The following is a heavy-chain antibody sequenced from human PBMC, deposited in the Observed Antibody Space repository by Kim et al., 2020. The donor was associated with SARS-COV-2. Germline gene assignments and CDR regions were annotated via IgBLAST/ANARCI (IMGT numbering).Heavy chain of an antibody. D-gene: IGHD2-2*01. CDR2: IYTSGST. CDR3: ARSLKGVVVPAAMSPPYGMDV. Sequence: SETLSLTCTVSGGSISSGSYYWSWIRQPAGKGLEWIGRIYTSGSTNYNPSLKSRVTISVDTSKNQFSLKLSSVTAADTAVYYCARSLKGVVVPAAMSPPYGMDVWVRGTTVTV. V-gene: IGHV4-61*02. CDR1: GGSISSGSYY. J-gene: IGHJ6*02.